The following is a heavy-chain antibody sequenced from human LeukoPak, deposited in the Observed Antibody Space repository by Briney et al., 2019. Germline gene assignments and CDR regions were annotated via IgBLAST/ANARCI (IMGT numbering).Heavy chain of an antibody. J-gene: IGHJ4*02. Sequence: PSETLSLTCTVSAYSISSGYYWGWIRQPPGKGLEWIGSIYYSGSTYYNPSLKSRVTISVDTSKNQFSLKLSSVTAADTAVYYCAGLDTAMVRVDYWGQGTLVTVSS. CDR2: IYYSGST. D-gene: IGHD5-18*01. CDR3: AGLDTAMVRVDY. CDR1: AYSISSGYY. V-gene: IGHV4-38-2*02.